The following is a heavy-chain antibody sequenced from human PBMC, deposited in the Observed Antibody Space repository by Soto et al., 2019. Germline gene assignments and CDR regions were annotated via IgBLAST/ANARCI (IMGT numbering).Heavy chain of an antibody. CDR1: GGSMSSNY. CDR3: ARGGSYGDFFDY. V-gene: IGHV4-59*01. CDR2: IYYTGST. D-gene: IGHD4-17*01. Sequence: PSETLSLTCTVSGGSMSSNYWTWIRQSPGKGLEWIGYIYYTGSTKYNPSLKSRVTISLDTSKNQFSLRLTSVTSADTAVYYCARGGSYGDFFDYWGQGAQVTASS. J-gene: IGHJ4*02.